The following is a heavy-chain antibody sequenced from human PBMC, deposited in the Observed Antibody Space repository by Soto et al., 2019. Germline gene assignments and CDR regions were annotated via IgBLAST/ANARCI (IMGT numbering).Heavy chain of an antibody. CDR3: ATLRGLGEVSPYFDS. J-gene: IGHJ4*02. D-gene: IGHD3-10*01. CDR2: IYYTGTT. V-gene: IGHV4-59*08. CDR1: YASINNYH. Sequence: QVQLQESGPGLLKPSETLSLSCTVSYASINNYHWTWIRQPPGKGLEWIAYIYYTGTTNFNPSIRRRVSLSMDTSKTQFSLKLRSVTASDTAVYYCATLRGLGEVSPYFDSWGQGRMVIVSS.